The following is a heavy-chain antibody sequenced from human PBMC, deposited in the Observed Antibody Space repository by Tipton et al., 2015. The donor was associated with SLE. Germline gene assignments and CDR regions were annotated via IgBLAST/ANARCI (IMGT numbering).Heavy chain of an antibody. D-gene: IGHD6-19*01. CDR3: ARDGLVAGLDY. CDR1: GFTFSSYW. Sequence: GSLRLSCAASGFTFSSYWMHWVRQVPGRGLVWVSRIKGDGTSPNYADSVKGRFTISRDNTENTVYLQMNSLRAEDTALYYCARDGLVAGLDYWGQGTLVTVSS. J-gene: IGHJ4*02. V-gene: IGHV3-74*01. CDR2: IKGDGTSP.